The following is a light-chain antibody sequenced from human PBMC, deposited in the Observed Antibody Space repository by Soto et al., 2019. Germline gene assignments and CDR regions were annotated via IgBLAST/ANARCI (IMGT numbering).Light chain of an antibody. CDR2: DTS. CDR3: QEYIQWPPGM. V-gene: IGKV3-15*01. J-gene: IGKJ1*01. CDR1: ETVATN. Sequence: EVLMTQSPATLSVSPGEKVTLSCWASETVATNLAWYQQKPGQAPRLLIYDTSTRAPGISARFSGSGSGTEFTLTISSLQSEDFAVYYCQEYIQWPPGMFGPGTTVDIK.